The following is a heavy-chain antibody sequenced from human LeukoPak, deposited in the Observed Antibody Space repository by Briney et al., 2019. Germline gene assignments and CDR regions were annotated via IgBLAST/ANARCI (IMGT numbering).Heavy chain of an antibody. CDR3: ARDLGFDP. CDR1: GGSVSSGSYY. J-gene: IGHJ5*02. CDR2: IYYSGST. Sequence: SETLSLTCTVSGGSVSSGSYYWSWIRQPPGKGLEWIGYIYYSGSTNYNPSLKSRVTISVDTSKNQFSLKLGSVTAADTAVYYCARDLGFDPWGQGTLVTVSS. V-gene: IGHV4-61*01.